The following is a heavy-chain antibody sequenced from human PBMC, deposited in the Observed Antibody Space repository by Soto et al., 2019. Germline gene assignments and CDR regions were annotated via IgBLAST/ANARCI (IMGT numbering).Heavy chain of an antibody. CDR3: ATGWGGYYYYFDY. D-gene: IGHD3-3*01. CDR2: ISGSGGST. V-gene: IGHV3-23*01. Sequence: GGSLRLSCAASGFTFSSYAMGWVRQAPGKGLEWVSAISGSGGSTYYADSVKGRFTISRDNSKNTLYLQMNSLRAEDTAVYYCATGWGGYYYYFDYWGQGPLVTVSS. CDR1: GFTFSSYA. J-gene: IGHJ4*02.